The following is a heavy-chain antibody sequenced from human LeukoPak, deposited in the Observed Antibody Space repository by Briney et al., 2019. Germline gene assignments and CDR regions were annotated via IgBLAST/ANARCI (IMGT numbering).Heavy chain of an antibody. CDR1: GFTFSSYA. CDR3: AKGVGVYTNWFDP. D-gene: IGHD3-10*01. Sequence: PGGSLRLSCAASGFTFSSYAMSWVRQAPRKGLEWVSTISGSGGSTYYADSVKGRFTISRDNSKNTLYVQMNSLRAEDTAVYYCAKGVGVYTNWFDPWGQGTLVTVSS. CDR2: ISGSGGST. J-gene: IGHJ5*02. V-gene: IGHV3-23*01.